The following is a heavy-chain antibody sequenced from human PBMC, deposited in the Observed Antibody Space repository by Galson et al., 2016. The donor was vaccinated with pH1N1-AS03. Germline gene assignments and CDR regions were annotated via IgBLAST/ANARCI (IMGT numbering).Heavy chain of an antibody. D-gene: IGHD2-2*01. CDR3: ITDCIRSTNCIDR. Sequence: SLRLSCAVSGITFTDAWMRWVRQAPGKGLEWVGRIKSKTHGGTTDYTAPVQGRFTISRDDSKDTLYLKMHSLKIEDTSVYYCITDCIRSTNCIDRWGRATLVTVSS. V-gene: IGHV3-15*01. J-gene: IGHJ5*02. CDR1: GITFTDAW. CDR2: IKSKTHGGTT.